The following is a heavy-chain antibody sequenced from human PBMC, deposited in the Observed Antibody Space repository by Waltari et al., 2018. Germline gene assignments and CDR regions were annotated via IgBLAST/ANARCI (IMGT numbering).Heavy chain of an antibody. J-gene: IGHJ1*01. CDR1: GGTFSSYA. CDR3: AREVLPGDVRGYFQH. CDR2: IIPIFGTA. D-gene: IGHD3-10*02. V-gene: IGHV1-69*01. Sequence: QVQLVQSGAAVKKPGSSVQVSCKASGGTFSSYAISWVRQAPGQGLEWMGGIIPIFGTANYAQKFQGRVTITADESTSTAYMELSSLRSEDTAVYYCAREVLPGDVRGYFQHWGQGTLVTVSS.